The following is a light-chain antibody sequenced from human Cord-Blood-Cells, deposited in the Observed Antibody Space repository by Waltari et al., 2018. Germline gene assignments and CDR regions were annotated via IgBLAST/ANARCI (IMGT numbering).Light chain of an antibody. CDR1: SSDVGGYNY. J-gene: IGLJ3*02. CDR2: DVS. V-gene: IGLV2-14*03. CDR3: SSYTSSSTWV. Sequence: QSALTQPASVSGSPGQSITISCTGTSSDVGGYNYVSWYQQHPGKAPKLMIYDVSNRPSGVSNRFSGSQSGNTASLTISGLQAGDEADYYCSSYTSSSTWVFGGGTKLTVL.